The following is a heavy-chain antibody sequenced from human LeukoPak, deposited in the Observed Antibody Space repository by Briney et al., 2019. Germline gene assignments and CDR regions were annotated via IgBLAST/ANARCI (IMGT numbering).Heavy chain of an antibody. Sequence: SETLSLTCAVYGGSFSGYYWSWIRQPPGKGLEWIGEINHSGSTNYNPSLKSRVTISVDTSKNQFSLKLSSVTAADMAVYYCARGRGEGRGIAMIRGVRAPSYNWSDPLGPWNPGHRLL. J-gene: IGHJ5*02. V-gene: IGHV4-34*01. CDR3: ARGRGEGRGIAMIRGVRAPSYNWSDP. CDR1: GGSFSGYY. CDR2: INHSGST. D-gene: IGHD3-10*01.